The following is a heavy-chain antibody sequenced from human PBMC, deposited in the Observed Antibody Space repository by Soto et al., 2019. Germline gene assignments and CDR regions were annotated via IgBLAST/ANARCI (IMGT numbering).Heavy chain of an antibody. CDR2: IIPISGKA. D-gene: IGHD6-13*01. V-gene: IGHV1-69*02. J-gene: IGHJ6*03. CDR1: GGTFSSYI. Sequence: ASVKVSCKASGGTFSSYIISWVRQAPGQGLEWMGRIIPISGKAGYAQKFQGRVTITRNKSTSTAYMELSSLRSEDTAVYYCARPVYSSSWYRRTYYMDVWGKGTAVTVSS. CDR3: ARPVYSSSWYRRTYYMDV.